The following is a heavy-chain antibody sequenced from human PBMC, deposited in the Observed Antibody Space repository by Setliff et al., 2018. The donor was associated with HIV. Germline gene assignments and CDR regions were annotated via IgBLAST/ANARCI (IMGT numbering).Heavy chain of an antibody. CDR1: GASFNDYS. CDR3: ARALGIGSAYFQH. D-gene: IGHD6-19*01. CDR2: IYYSGST. J-gene: IGHJ1*01. Sequence: PSETLSLTCAVYGASFNDYSWSWIRQHPGKGLEWIAYIYYSGSTYYNPSLQSRVTISVDTSKNQFSLKVTSVTAADTAVYYCARALGIGSAYFQHWGLGTLVTVSS. V-gene: IGHV4-31*11.